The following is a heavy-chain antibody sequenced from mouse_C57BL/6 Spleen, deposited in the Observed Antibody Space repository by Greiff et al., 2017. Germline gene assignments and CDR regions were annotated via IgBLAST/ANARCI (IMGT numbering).Heavy chain of an antibody. CDR2: IYPGDGDT. CDR3: ARMKTAQALDY. V-gene: IGHV1-82*01. CDR1: GYAFSSSW. J-gene: IGHJ2*01. D-gene: IGHD3-2*02. Sequence: VQLQQSGPELVKPGASVKISCKASGYAFSSSWMNWVKQRPGKGLEWIGRIYPGDGDTNYNGKFKGKATLTADKSSSTAYMQLSSLTSEDSAVYFCARMKTAQALDYWGQGTTLTVSS.